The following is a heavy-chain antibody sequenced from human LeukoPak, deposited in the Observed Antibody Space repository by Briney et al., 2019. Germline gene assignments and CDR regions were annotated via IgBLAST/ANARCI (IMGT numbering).Heavy chain of an antibody. V-gene: IGHV4-4*07. CDR3: ARLVGSTVVNAYMDV. CDR2: IFSSGST. CDR1: GDSINNFY. Sequence: SETLSLTCTVSGDSINNFYWTWVRQPAGKGLEYIGRIFSSGSTNYNPSLKSRVTMSVDTSKNQFSLRLTSVTAADTAIYYCARLVGSTVVNAYMDVWGKGTTVAISS. J-gene: IGHJ6*03. D-gene: IGHD4-23*01.